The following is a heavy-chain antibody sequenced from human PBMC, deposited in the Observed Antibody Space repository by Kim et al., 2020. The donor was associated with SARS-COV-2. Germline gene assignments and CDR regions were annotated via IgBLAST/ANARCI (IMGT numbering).Heavy chain of an antibody. J-gene: IGHJ4*02. CDR3: ARHANDDFWSNGNFDY. Sequence: SLKSGVTIAVDTSKNQFSLKLSSVTAADTAVYYCARHANDDFWSNGNFDYWGQGTLVTVSS. D-gene: IGHD3-3*01. V-gene: IGHV4-59*08.